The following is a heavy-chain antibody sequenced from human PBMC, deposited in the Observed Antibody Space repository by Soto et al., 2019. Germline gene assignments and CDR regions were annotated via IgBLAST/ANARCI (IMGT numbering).Heavy chain of an antibody. CDR2: FGHTGTA. CDR3: ARNYGGNSQFFDL. J-gene: IGHJ2*01. CDR1: GDAITRHY. V-gene: IGHV4-59*11. D-gene: IGHD4-17*01. Sequence: QVQLQESGPGLVKPSETLSLNCSVSGDAITRHYWSWIRQSPGKGLEWLGYFGHTGTALYNPSLKRGVTRSVETSKTQFSVKLTSVTPADTAVYFCARNYGGNSQFFDLWGRGTLGTVSS.